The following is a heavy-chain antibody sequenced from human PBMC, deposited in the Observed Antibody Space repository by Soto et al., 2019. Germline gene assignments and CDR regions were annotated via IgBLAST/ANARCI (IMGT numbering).Heavy chain of an antibody. CDR3: ARELNTDSSAYYSFAY. Sequence: ASVKVSCKTSGYTFTSYSIHWVRQAPRQRFEWMGWVTAGGGQTDYSQNFQGRVTISRDTSARTAYMELRSLRSEDTAVYFCARELNTDSSAYYSFAYWGQGTLVTVSS. D-gene: IGHD3-22*01. CDR1: GYTFTSYS. J-gene: IGHJ4*02. V-gene: IGHV1-3*01. CDR2: VTAGGGQT.